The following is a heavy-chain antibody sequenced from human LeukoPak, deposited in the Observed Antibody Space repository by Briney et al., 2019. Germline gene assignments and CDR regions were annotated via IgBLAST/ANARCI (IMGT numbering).Heavy chain of an antibody. CDR2: ISYDGSHK. D-gene: IGHD5-18*01. J-gene: IGHJ4*02. CDR3: ARDGYGLDTPMVSTNFDY. CDR1: GFTFSRYG. Sequence: GGSLRLSCAAYGFTFSRYGMHWVRQAPGKGLEWVAVISYDGSHKYYADSVKGRFTISRDNSKNTLDLQMNSLRAEDTAVYYCARDGYGLDTPMVSTNFDYWGQGTLVTVSS. V-gene: IGHV3-30*03.